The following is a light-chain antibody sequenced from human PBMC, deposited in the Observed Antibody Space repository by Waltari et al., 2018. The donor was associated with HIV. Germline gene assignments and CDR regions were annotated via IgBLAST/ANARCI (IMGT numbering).Light chain of an antibody. CDR3: KQDYRTPWT. CDR1: RSLLYSSDKKNY. V-gene: IGKV4-1*01. J-gene: IGKJ1*01. Sequence: DIVMTQSPASLAVSLGERATINCRSSRSLLYSSDKKNYLGWCQQKPGQPPKVLVYWASTLQSGVHVRFICSASGTNFTLTISSLQAEDVAVYYCKQDYRTPWTFGQGTKVEVK. CDR2: WAS.